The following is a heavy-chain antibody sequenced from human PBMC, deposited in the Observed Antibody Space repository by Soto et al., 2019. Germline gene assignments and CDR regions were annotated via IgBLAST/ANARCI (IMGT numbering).Heavy chain of an antibody. Sequence: PSETLSLTCTVSGGSISSSSYYWGWIRPPPGKGLEWIGSIYYSGSTYYNPSLKSRVTISVDTSKNQFSLKLSSVTAADTAVYYCARHLGIQLWLRHFDYWGQGTLVTVSS. V-gene: IGHV4-39*01. J-gene: IGHJ4*02. CDR3: ARHLGIQLWLRHFDY. CDR1: GGSISSSSYY. D-gene: IGHD5-18*01. CDR2: IYYSGST.